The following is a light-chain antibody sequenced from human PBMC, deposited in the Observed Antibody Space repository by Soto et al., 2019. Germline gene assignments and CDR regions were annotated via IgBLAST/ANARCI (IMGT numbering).Light chain of an antibody. V-gene: IGKV3-20*01. CDR2: DAS. CDR3: HQYGYSPNT. CDR1: RSVSSRY. J-gene: IGKJ2*01. Sequence: EIVLTQSPGTLSLSPGERATLSCRASRSVSSRYFAWYQQKPGQAPMLLIYDASSRATGIPDKFSGSGSGTDFTLTISRLEPEDFAVYFCHQYGYSPNTFGQGTKLEIK.